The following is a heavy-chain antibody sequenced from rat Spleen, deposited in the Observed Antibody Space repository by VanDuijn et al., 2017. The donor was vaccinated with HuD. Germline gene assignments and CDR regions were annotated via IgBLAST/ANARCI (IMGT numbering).Heavy chain of an antibody. CDR2: ISSGGST. CDR1: GFSLTSYT. V-gene: IGHV2-6*01. Sequence: QVHLKESGPGLVQSSQTLSLTCTVSGFSLTSYTVSWVRQPPGKGLEWIAAISSGGSTYYNSALKSRLSISRDTSKSQVFLKMNSLQTDDTGTYYCTREQLYFDYWGQGVMVTVSS. CDR3: TREQLYFDY. J-gene: IGHJ2*01. D-gene: IGHD1-2*01.